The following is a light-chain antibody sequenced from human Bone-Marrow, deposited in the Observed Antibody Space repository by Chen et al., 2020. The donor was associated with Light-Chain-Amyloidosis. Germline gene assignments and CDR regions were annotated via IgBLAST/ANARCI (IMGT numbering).Light chain of an antibody. CDR2: WAS. V-gene: IGKV4-1*01. Sequence: EIVMTQSLDSLAVSLGERARSNCKYSQYVLYSSRNKEYLAWYQQKPGQPPKLLIYWASTRESGVPNRFSCGGSGTDFTLSVSILQCGDGSVYYCHQYYSSPLTFGGGTKVEIK. CDR3: HQYYSSPLT. J-gene: IGKJ4*01. CDR1: QYVLYSSRNKEY.